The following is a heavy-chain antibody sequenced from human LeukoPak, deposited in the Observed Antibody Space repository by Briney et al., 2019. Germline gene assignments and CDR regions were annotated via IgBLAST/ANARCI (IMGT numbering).Heavy chain of an antibody. CDR3: ASGSVVVPAALNAFDI. CDR1: GGTFSSYA. J-gene: IGHJ3*02. D-gene: IGHD2-2*01. V-gene: IGHV1-69*05. Sequence: SVKVSCKASGGTFSSYAISWVRQAPGQGLEWMGGFIPIFGTANYAQKFQGRVTITTDESTSTAYMELSSLRSEDTAVYYCASGSVVVPAALNAFDIWGQGTMVTVSS. CDR2: FIPIFGTA.